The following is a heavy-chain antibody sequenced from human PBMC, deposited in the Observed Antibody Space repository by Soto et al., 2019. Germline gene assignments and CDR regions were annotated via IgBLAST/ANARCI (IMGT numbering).Heavy chain of an antibody. CDR3: ANLWGDGYNLGQDYNGMDV. Sequence: QVQMVESGGGVVQPGRSLRLSCAASGFSFENYGMHWVRQAPGRGLEWVAIIWYDGSLQYYAAAVKGRFTISRDNSKNTLYLEMNSLRAEDTAVYYCANLWGDGYNLGQDYNGMDVWCQGTTVIVSS. CDR1: GFSFENYG. J-gene: IGHJ6*02. V-gene: IGHV3-33*06. CDR2: IWYDGSLQ. D-gene: IGHD5-12*01.